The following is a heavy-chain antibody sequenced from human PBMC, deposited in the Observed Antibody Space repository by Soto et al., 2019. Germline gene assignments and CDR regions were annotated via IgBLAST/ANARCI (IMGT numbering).Heavy chain of an antibody. CDR3: ARVSSSWYGGWFDP. Sequence: ASVKVSCKASGYTFTSYAMHWVRQAPGQRLEWMGWINAGNGNTKYSQKFQGRVTITRDTSASTAYMELSSLRSEDTAVYYCARVSSSWYGGWFDPWGQGTRGTVPQ. V-gene: IGHV1-3*01. CDR1: GYTFTSYA. J-gene: IGHJ5*01. CDR2: INAGNGNT. D-gene: IGHD6-13*01.